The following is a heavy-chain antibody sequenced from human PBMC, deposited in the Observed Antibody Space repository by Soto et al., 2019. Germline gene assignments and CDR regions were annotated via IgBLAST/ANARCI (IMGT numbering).Heavy chain of an antibody. CDR2: IIPIFGTA. Sequence: ASVKVSCKASGATFSSYAISCVRQAPGQGLEWMGGIIPIFGTANYAQKFQGRVTITADESTSTAYMELSSLRSEDTAVYYCARDNWRDMVVPAAKTGCFDPWGQGTLVTGSS. D-gene: IGHD2-2*01. CDR1: GATFSSYA. CDR3: ARDNWRDMVVPAAKTGCFDP. V-gene: IGHV1-69*13. J-gene: IGHJ5*02.